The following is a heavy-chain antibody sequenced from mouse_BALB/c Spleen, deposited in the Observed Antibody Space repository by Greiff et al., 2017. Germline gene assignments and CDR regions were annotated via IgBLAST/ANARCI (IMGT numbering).Heavy chain of an antibody. J-gene: IGHJ3*01. V-gene: IGHV1-5*01. Sequence: EVQLQQSGTVLARPGASVKMSCKASGYTFTSSWMHWVKQRPGPGLDWIGAIYPGNSDTSYNQKFKGKAKLTAVTSTSTAYMELSSLTNEDSAVYYCTRIYYGNYTAYWGQGTLVTVSA. D-gene: IGHD2-1*01. CDR2: IYPGNSDT. CDR1: GYTFTSSW. CDR3: TRIYYGNYTAY.